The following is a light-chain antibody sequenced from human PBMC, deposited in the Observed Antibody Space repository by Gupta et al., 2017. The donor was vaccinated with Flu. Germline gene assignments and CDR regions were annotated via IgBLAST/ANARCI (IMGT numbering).Light chain of an antibody. CDR2: EVS. CDR3: SSYAGSNNFRV. J-gene: IGLJ3*02. Sequence: ALTQPPSASGSPRQTVTISCTGTSSDVGGYNYVSWYQQHPGKAPKLMIYEVSKRPSGVPDRFSGSKSGNTASLTVSGLQAEDEADYYCSSYAGSNNFRVFGGGTKLTVL. CDR1: SSDVGGYNY. V-gene: IGLV2-8*01.